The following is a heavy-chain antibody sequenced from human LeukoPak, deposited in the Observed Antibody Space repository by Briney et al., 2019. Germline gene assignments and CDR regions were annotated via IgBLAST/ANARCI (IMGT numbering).Heavy chain of an antibody. CDR2: IYYSGST. D-gene: IGHD6-19*01. V-gene: IGHV4-59*01. CDR1: GGSISSYY. Sequence: SETLSLTCTVSGGSISSYYWRWIRQPPGKGLEWIGHIYYSGSTNYNPSLKSRVTISVDTSKNQSSLKLSSVTAADTAVYYCARKGIAVAAPFDYWGQGTLVTVSS. J-gene: IGHJ4*02. CDR3: ARKGIAVAAPFDY.